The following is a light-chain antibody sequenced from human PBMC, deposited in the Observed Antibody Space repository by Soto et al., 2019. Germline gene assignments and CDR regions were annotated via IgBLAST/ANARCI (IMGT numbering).Light chain of an antibody. CDR1: QSVSSN. Sequence: EIVMTQSPATLSVSPGERVTLSCRASQSVSSNLAWYQQKPGQAPRLLIYGASTRATGFPARFSGRGSGTEFTLTISSLQSEDCAIYYCQQYDNWPSWTFGQGTKVDIK. CDR3: QQYDNWPSWT. CDR2: GAS. V-gene: IGKV3-15*01. J-gene: IGKJ1*01.